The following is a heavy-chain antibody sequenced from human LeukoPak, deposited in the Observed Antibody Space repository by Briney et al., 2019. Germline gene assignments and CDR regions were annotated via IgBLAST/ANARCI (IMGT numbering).Heavy chain of an antibody. J-gene: IGHJ4*02. CDR1: GGSISSYY. V-gene: IGHV4-59*01. D-gene: IGHD6-19*01. CDR2: IYYSGST. CDR3: AREGQWLAVGVFDY. Sequence: SETLSLTCTVSGGSISSYYWSWIRQPPGKGLEWIGYIYYSGSTNYNPSLKSRVTISVDTSKNQFSLKLSSVTAADTAVYYCAREGQWLAVGVFDYWGQGTLVTVSS.